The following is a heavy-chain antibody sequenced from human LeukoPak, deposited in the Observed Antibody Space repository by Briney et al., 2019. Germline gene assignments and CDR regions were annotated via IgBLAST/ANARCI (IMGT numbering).Heavy chain of an antibody. V-gene: IGHV4-39*01. CDR3: ARHRDCGGDCAFLNPYFDY. Sequence: PSEILSLTCTVSGGSISSSSYYWGWIRQPPGKGLEWIGSIYYSGSTYYNPSLKSRVTISVDTSKNQFSLKLSSVTAADTAVYYCARHRDCGGDCAFLNPYFDYWGQGTLVTVSS. CDR1: GGSISSSSYY. D-gene: IGHD2-21*02. J-gene: IGHJ4*02. CDR2: IYYSGST.